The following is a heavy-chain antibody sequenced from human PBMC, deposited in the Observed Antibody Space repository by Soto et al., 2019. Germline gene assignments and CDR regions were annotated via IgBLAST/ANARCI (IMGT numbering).Heavy chain of an antibody. CDR1: GYTFSDFD. Sequence: ASVKVSCKASGYTFSDFDINWLRQASGQGPEWMGWMNAKSGDTFFAQRFQGRFNMTWDTSLSTAYMEVGSLTSDDTAMYYCARGNPFNYAGFDVWGQGTTVTVSS. D-gene: IGHD3-16*01. CDR3: ARGNPFNYAGFDV. J-gene: IGHJ6*02. V-gene: IGHV1-8*01. CDR2: MNAKSGDT.